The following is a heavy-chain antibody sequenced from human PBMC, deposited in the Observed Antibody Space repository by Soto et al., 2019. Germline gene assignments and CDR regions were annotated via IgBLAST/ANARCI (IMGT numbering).Heavy chain of an antibody. V-gene: IGHV3-23*01. CDR1: ALTLSGCA. CDR3: ARSHYGSGSYYNPGDF. CDR2: ISGSGSTT. D-gene: IGHD3-10*01. J-gene: IGHJ3*01. Sequence: EGQLLESGGGLEQPGGSLRLCCGGSALTLSGCAMSWVRQAPGQGLEWVSAISGSGSTTFYADSVKGRFTISRDDSKNTVYLQMIRLRAEDTALYYCARSHYGSGSYYNPGDFWGQGTMVTVSS.